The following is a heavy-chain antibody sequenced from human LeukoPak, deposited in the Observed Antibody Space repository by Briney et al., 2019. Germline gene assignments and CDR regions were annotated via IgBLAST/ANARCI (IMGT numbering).Heavy chain of an antibody. CDR1: GYSFSTYW. D-gene: IGHD3-9*01. CDR2: IYPGDSDT. Sequence: GESLKISFKASGYSFSTYWIGWVRQMPGKGLEWMGIIYPGDSDTRYSPSFQGQVTISVDKFISTAYLQWSSLKASDTAMYYCARLDFLSGAIPNYFAHWAQETLVTVSS. CDR3: ARLDFLSGAIPNYFAH. V-gene: IGHV5-51*01. J-gene: IGHJ4*02.